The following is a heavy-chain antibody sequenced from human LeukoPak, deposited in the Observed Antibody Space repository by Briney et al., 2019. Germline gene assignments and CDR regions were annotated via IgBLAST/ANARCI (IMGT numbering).Heavy chain of an antibody. Sequence: SQTLSLTCTVSGGSMSSGSYYWSRIRQPAGKGLEWIGRIYTSGSTNYNPSLKSRVTISVDTSKNQFSLKLSSVTAADTAVSYCARVVPAAMGGGYFDYWGKGTLVTVSS. V-gene: IGHV4-61*02. CDR1: GGSMSSGSYY. J-gene: IGHJ4*02. D-gene: IGHD2-2*01. CDR2: IYTSGST. CDR3: ARVVPAAMGGGYFDY.